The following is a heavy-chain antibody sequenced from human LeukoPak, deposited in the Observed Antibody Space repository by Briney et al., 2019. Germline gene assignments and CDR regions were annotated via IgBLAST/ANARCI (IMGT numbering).Heavy chain of an antibody. J-gene: IGHJ6*02. V-gene: IGHV1-24*01. Sequence: ASVKVSRKVSGYTLTELSMHWVRQAPGKGLEWMGGFDPEDGETIYAQKFQGRVTMTEDTSTDTAYMELSSLRSEDTAVYYCATDNVVTIFGVVSTTYGMDVWGQGTTVTVSS. D-gene: IGHD3-3*01. CDR3: ATDNVVTIFGVVSTTYGMDV. CDR1: GYTLTELS. CDR2: FDPEDGET.